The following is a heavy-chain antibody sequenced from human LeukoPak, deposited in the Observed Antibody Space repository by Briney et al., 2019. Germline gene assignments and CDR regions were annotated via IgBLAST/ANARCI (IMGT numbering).Heavy chain of an antibody. D-gene: IGHD5-18*01. V-gene: IGHV3-30*02. CDR3: AKDNLGHSYGYFDY. J-gene: IGHJ4*02. CDR2: IRYDGSNK. Sequence: GGSLRLSCAASGFTFSSYGMHWVRQAPGKGLEWVAFIRYDGSNKYYADSVKGRFTISRDNSKNTLYLQMNSLRAEDTAVYYCAKDNLGHSYGYFDYWGQGTLVTVSS. CDR1: GFTFSSYG.